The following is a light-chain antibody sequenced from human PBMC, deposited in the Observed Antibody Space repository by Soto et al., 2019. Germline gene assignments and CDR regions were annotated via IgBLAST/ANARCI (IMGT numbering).Light chain of an antibody. J-gene: IGKJ4*01. CDR3: QQVNSYPLT. CDR1: RSISNW. CDR2: DAS. Sequence: DIQMTQSPSTQSASVGDRVTITCRASRSISNWLAWYQQKQGKAPKLLIYDASSLESGVPSRFSGSGSRTEFTLTISSLQPDDFATYYCQQVNSYPLTFGGGTKVEN. V-gene: IGKV1-5*01.